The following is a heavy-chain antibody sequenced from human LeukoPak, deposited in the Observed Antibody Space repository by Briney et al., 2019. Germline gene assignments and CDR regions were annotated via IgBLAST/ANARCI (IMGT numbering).Heavy chain of an antibody. J-gene: IGHJ6*03. CDR2: ISGSGGST. Sequence: PGGSLRLSCAASGFTFSSYAMGWVRQAPGKGLEWVSAISGSGGSTYYADSVKGRFTISRDNSKNTLYLQMNSLRAGDTAVYYCAKVPGGNFFYYYYMDVWGKGTTVTISS. V-gene: IGHV3-23*01. CDR3: AKVPGGNFFYYYYMDV. CDR1: GFTFSSYA. D-gene: IGHD1-1*01.